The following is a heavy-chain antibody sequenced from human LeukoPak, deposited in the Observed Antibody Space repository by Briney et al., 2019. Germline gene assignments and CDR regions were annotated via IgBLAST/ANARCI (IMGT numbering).Heavy chain of an antibody. D-gene: IGHD3-9*01. J-gene: IGHJ4*02. CDR3: AKDFDILTGYYSYYFDY. CDR2: ISSSGSTI. V-gene: IGHV3-11*04. CDR1: GFTFSDYY. Sequence: GGSLRLSCAASGFTFSDYYMSWIRQAPGKGLEWVSYISSSGSTIYYADSVKGRFTISRDNSKNTLYLQMNSLRAEDTAVYYCAKDFDILTGYYSYYFDYWGQGTLVTVSS.